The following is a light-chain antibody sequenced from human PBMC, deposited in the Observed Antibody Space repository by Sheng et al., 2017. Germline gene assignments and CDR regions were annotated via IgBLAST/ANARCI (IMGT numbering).Light chain of an antibody. CDR3: QQVHTYPLI. V-gene: IGKV1-9*01. J-gene: IGKJ4*01. CDR2: AAS. CDR1: QDIRSN. Sequence: QLTQSPSSLSASVGDRVTFTCRASQDIRSNLVWYQVKPGKVPKLLISAASTLQSGVPTRFSGSGFATDFSLTINSLQAEDFATYYCQQVHTYPLIFGGGTNV.